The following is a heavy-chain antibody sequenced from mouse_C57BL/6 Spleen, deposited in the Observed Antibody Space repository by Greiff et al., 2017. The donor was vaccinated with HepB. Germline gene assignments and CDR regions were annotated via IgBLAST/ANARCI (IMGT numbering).Heavy chain of an antibody. J-gene: IGHJ2*01. D-gene: IGHD1-1*01. CDR3: ARAMTAVEDY. CDR2: ISYDGSN. CDR1: GYSITSGYY. Sequence: ESGPGLVKPSQSLSLTCSVTGYSITSGYYWNWIRQFPGNKLEWMGYISYDGSNNYNPSLKNRISITRDTSKNQLFLKLNSVTTEDTATYYCARAMTAVEDYWGQGTTLTVSS. V-gene: IGHV3-6*01.